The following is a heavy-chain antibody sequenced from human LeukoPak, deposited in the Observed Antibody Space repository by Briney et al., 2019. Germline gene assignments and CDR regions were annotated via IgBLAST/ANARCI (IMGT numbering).Heavy chain of an antibody. J-gene: IGHJ4*02. CDR1: GGSISSGDYY. D-gene: IGHD4-23*01. CDR2: IYYSGST. Sequence: SQTLSLTCTVSGGSISSGDYYWSWIRQPPGKGLEWIGYIYYSGSTYYNPSLKSRVTISVDTSKNQFSLKLSSVTAADTAMYYCARDRNSDEAFDYWGQGTLVTVSS. CDR3: ARDRNSDEAFDY. V-gene: IGHV4-30-4*01.